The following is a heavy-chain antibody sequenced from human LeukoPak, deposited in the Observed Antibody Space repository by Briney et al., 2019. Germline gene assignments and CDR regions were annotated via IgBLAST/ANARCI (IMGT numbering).Heavy chain of an antibody. D-gene: IGHD1-26*01. CDR3: ARHSGSYAFDY. Sequence: GASVKVSCKTSGYRFTSYGISWVRQAPGQGLEWMGWVSTYNDKKDYAQKFQGRVIMTTDTSTTTAYMELGSLRSDDTAVYYCARHSGSYAFDYWGQGTLATVSS. CDR1: GYRFTSYG. CDR2: VSTYNDKK. V-gene: IGHV1-18*01. J-gene: IGHJ4*02.